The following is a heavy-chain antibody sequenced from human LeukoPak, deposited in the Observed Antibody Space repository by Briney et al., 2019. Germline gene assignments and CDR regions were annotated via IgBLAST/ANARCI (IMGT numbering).Heavy chain of an antibody. J-gene: IGHJ4*02. CDR1: GYIFSNYG. Sequence: ASVKVSCKTSGYIFSNYGITWVRQAPGRGLEWMAWISAYNGNTDSIQKVQGRITMTTDTSTSTAYMELRSLKSDDTAVYYCVRDTALTRAAATGDYWGQGTLVTVSS. CDR3: VRDTALTRAAATGDY. D-gene: IGHD6-13*01. V-gene: IGHV1-18*01. CDR2: ISAYNGNT.